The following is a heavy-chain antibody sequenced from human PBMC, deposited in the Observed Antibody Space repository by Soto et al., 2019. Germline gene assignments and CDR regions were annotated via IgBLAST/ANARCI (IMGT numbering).Heavy chain of an antibody. CDR1: GGSISSSSYY. CDR3: AGVLEWLLGPYYYYGMDV. CDR2: IYYSGST. Sequence: QLQLQESGPGLVKPSETLSLTCTVSGGSISSSSYYWGWIRQPPGKGLEWIGSIYYSGSTYYNPSLKSRVTISVDTSKNQFSLKLSSVTAADTAVYYCAGVLEWLLGPYYYYGMDVWGQGTTVTVSS. D-gene: IGHD3-3*01. J-gene: IGHJ6*02. V-gene: IGHV4-39*01.